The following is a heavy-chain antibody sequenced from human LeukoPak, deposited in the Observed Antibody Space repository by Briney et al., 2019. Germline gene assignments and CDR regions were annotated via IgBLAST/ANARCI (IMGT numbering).Heavy chain of an antibody. J-gene: IGHJ4*02. CDR2: ISSSGSTI. V-gene: IGHV3-11*01. Sequence: GGSLRLSCAASGFTFSYYYMSWIRQAPGKVLEWVSYISSSGSTIYYADSVKGRFTISRDNAKNSLYLQMNSLRAEDTAVYYCARDEAGYSYIFDYWGQGTLVTVSS. D-gene: IGHD5-18*01. CDR3: ARDEAGYSYIFDY. CDR1: GFTFSYYY.